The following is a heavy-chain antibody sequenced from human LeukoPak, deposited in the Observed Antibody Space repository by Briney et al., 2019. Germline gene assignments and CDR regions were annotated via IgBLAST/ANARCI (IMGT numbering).Heavy chain of an antibody. J-gene: IGHJ4*02. V-gene: IGHV4-34*01. CDR1: GGSFSGYY. D-gene: IGHD2-2*01. CDR3: ARYPMASTSCFDY. CDR2: INQSGST. Sequence: PSETLSLTCAVYGGSFSGYYWSWIRQPPGKGLEWIGEINQSGSTNYNPSLKSRVTISVDTSKNQFSLKLSSVTAADTAVYYCARYPMASTSCFDYWGQGTLVTVSS.